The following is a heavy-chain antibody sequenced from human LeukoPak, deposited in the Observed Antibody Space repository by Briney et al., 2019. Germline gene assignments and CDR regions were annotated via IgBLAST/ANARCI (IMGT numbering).Heavy chain of an antibody. V-gene: IGHV1-18*01. J-gene: IGHJ4*02. Sequence: ASVKVSCKTSGYTYTTHGISWVRQAPGQGLEWMGWITVYNGNTNYAQKLQDRVTVTSDTSTSTVYMELRSLRSDDTAVYYCARGDSWLDYWGQGTLVTVSS. CDR3: ARGDSWLDY. CDR2: ITVYNGNT. D-gene: IGHD6-13*01. CDR1: GYTYTTHG.